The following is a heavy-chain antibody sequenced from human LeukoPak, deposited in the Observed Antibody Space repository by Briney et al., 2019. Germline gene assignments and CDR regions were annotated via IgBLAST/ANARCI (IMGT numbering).Heavy chain of an antibody. V-gene: IGHV1-69*05. CDR2: IIPIFGTA. J-gene: IGHJ4*02. Sequence: SVKVSCKASGGTFSSYAISWVRQAPGQGLEWMGRIIPIFGTANYAQKFQGRVTITTDESTSTAYMELSSLGSEDTAVYYCARERDIAVAGIYYFDYWGQGTLVTVSS. CDR3: ARERDIAVAGIYYFDY. D-gene: IGHD6-19*01. CDR1: GGTFSSYA.